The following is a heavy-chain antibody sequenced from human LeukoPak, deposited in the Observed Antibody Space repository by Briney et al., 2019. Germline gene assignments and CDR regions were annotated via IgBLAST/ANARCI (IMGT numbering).Heavy chain of an antibody. J-gene: IGHJ3*02. CDR3: ARGPFRIAAAGPRAFDI. Sequence: SETLSLTCAVYGGSFSDYYWTWIRQPPGKGLEWIGDVKHSGSTNYNPSLKSRVTISVDTSKNQFSLKLSSVTAADTAVYYCARGPFRIAAAGPRAFDIWGQGTMVTVSS. D-gene: IGHD6-13*01. CDR2: VKHSGST. V-gene: IGHV4-34*01. CDR1: GGSFSDYY.